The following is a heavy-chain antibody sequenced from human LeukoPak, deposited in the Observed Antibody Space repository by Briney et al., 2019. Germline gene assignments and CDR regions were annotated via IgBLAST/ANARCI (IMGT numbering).Heavy chain of an antibody. CDR2: INHNSGGT. D-gene: IGHD4-17*01. V-gene: IGHV1-2*02. CDR3: ARDQTVTTSGVLDR. Sequence: ASVKVSCKASGYTFTRYYMHWVRQAPAQGLEWMGWINHNSGGTNHAQKFQGRVTMTRDTSISTAYMELRRLRSDETAVYYCARDQTVTTSGVLDRWGQGTLVTVPS. J-gene: IGHJ5*02. CDR1: GYTFTRYY.